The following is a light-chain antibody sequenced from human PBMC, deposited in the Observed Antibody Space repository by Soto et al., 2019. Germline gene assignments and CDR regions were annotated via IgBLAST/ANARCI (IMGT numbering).Light chain of an antibody. J-gene: IGKJ1*01. CDR1: QSVSDNY. V-gene: IGKV3-20*01. Sequence: EIVVTQPPGTLSLSSGERGTLSCRASQSVSDNYLAWYQQKPGQAPRLLIYGASNRATGIPDRFSGSGSGTDFTLTISRLEPEDFAVYYCQQYGSSGTFGQGTKVDI. CDR2: GAS. CDR3: QQYGSSGT.